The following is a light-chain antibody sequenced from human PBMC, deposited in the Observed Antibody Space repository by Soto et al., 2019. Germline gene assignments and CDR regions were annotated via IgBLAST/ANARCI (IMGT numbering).Light chain of an antibody. CDR1: SSNTGAGYD. CDR3: QSYDSSLSAV. V-gene: IGLV1-40*01. CDR2: GNS. J-gene: IGLJ1*01. Sequence: QPVLTQPPSVSGAPGQRVTISCTGSSSNTGAGYDVHWYQQLPGTAPKLLIYGNSNRPSGVPDRFSGSKSGTSASLAITGLQAEDEADYYCQSYDSSLSAVFGTGTKVTVL.